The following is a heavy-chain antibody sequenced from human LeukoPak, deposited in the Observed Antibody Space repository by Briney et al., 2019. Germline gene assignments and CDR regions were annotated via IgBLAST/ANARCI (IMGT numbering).Heavy chain of an antibody. CDR3: ARGYSSGKGNAFDI. D-gene: IGHD6-19*01. V-gene: IGHV3-53*01. CDR1: GFSVSSNY. J-gene: IGHJ3*02. CDR2: IYSGGST. Sequence: GGSLRLSCAASGFSVSSNYMNWVRQAPGKGLEWVSVIYSGGSTYYADSVKGRFTISSANSKNTLYLQMNSLRAEDTAVYYCARGYSSGKGNAFDIWGQGTMVTVSS.